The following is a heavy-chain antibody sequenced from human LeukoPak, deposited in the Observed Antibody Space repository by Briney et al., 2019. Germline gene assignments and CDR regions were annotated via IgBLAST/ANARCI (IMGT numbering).Heavy chain of an antibody. CDR1: GFTFDDYA. V-gene: IGHV3-9*01. CDR2: ISWNSGSI. D-gene: IGHD5-18*01. Sequence: GGSLRLSCAASGFTFDDYAMHWVRQAPGKGLEWVSGISWNSGSIGHADSVKGRFTISRDNAKNSLYLQMNSLRAEDTALYYCAKALRVREYSYGFRYYYYMDVWGKGTTVTISS. CDR3: AKALRVREYSYGFRYYYYMDV. J-gene: IGHJ6*03.